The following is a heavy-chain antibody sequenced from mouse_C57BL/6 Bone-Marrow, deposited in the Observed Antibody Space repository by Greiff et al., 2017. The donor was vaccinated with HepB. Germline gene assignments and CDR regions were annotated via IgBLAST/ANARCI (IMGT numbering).Heavy chain of an antibody. CDR3: VRLWSFAY. CDR1: GFSFNTYA. V-gene: IGHV10-1*01. CDR2: IRSKSNNYAT. Sequence: EVQLVESGGGLVQPKGSLKLSCAASGFSFNTYAMNWVRQAPGKGLEWVARIRSKSNNYATYSADSVKDRFTISRDDSESMLYLQMNNLKTKDTAMYYCVRLWSFAYWGQGTLVTVSA. D-gene: IGHD1-1*02. J-gene: IGHJ3*01.